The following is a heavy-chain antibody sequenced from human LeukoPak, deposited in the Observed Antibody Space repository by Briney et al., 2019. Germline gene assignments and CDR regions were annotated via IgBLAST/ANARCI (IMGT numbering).Heavy chain of an antibody. CDR3: AREVGPTAFDY. CDR1: GYSFSGYY. Sequence: GASVKVSCKTSGYSFSGYYLQWVRQAPGQGLEWMGWINPNTGVTKYVQKFHDWVTMTTDTSITTAYLELSRLRSDDTAMYYCAREVGPTAFDYWGQGTLVTVSS. CDR2: INPNTGVT. D-gene: IGHD1-26*01. J-gene: IGHJ4*02. V-gene: IGHV1-2*04.